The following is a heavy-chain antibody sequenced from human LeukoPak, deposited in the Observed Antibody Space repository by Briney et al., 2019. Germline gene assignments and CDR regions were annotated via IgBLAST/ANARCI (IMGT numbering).Heavy chain of an antibody. J-gene: IGHJ3*02. CDR1: GGSISSGDYY. Sequence: SETLSLTCTVSGGSISSGDYYWSWIRQPPGKGLEWIGYIYYSGSTCYNPSLKSRVTISVDTSKNQFSLKLSSVTAADTAVYYCQGYGGSYYDAFDIWGQGTMVTVSS. V-gene: IGHV4-30-4*08. D-gene: IGHD1-26*01. CDR2: IYYSGST. CDR3: QGYGGSYYDAFDI.